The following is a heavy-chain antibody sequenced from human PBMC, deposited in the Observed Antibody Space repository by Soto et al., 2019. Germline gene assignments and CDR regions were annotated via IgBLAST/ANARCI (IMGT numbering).Heavy chain of an antibody. CDR1: SGSISSSNW. D-gene: IGHD3-10*01. J-gene: IGHJ5*01. CDR3: ARVRGVGSSWFDS. Sequence: SETLSLTCAVSSGSISSSNWWSWVRQPPGKGLEWIGEIYHSGSTNYNPSLKSRVTISVDKSKNQFSLKLSSVTAADTAVYYWARVRGVGSSWFDSWGQGTLVTVAS. CDR2: IYHSGST. V-gene: IGHV4-4*02.